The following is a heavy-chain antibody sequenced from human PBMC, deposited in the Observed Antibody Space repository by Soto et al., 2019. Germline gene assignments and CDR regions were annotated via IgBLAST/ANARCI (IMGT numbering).Heavy chain of an antibody. CDR3: ASLADSSGYCNWFDP. CDR1: GFTFSSYE. J-gene: IGHJ5*02. Sequence: GGSLRLSCAASGFTFSSYEMNWIRQAPGKGLEWVSYISSSGSTIYYADSVKGRFTISRDNAKNSLYLQMNSLRAEDTAVYYCASLADSSGYCNWFDPWGQGXLVTVYS. V-gene: IGHV3-48*03. D-gene: IGHD3-22*01. CDR2: ISSSGSTI.